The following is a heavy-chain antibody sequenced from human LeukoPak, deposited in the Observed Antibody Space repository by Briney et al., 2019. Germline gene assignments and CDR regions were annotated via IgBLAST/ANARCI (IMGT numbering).Heavy chain of an antibody. CDR1: GFTFSDYY. D-gene: IGHD3-16*02. Sequence: PGGSLRLSCAASGFTFSDYYMSWIRQAPGKGLERVSYISSSRSGSSIFYADSVKGRFTISRDNAKDSLYLQMSSLRAEDTAVYYCARSRVMEGLRRSTSGLIGYWGQGTLVTVSS. CDR2: ISSSRSGSSI. V-gene: IGHV3-11*01. J-gene: IGHJ4*02. CDR3: ARSRVMEGLRRSTSGLIGY.